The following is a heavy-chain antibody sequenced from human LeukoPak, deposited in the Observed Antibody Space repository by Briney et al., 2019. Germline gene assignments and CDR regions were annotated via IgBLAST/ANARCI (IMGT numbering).Heavy chain of an antibody. Sequence: ASVKVSCKASGYTFTGYYMHWVRQAPGQGHEWMGWINPNSGDTNYAQKFQGRVTMTRDTSISTAYMELSRLRSDDTAVYYCAREDYVSSGEYFQHWGQGTLVTVSS. CDR3: AREDYVSSGEYFQH. D-gene: IGHD3-22*01. V-gene: IGHV1-2*02. J-gene: IGHJ1*01. CDR1: GYTFTGYY. CDR2: INPNSGDT.